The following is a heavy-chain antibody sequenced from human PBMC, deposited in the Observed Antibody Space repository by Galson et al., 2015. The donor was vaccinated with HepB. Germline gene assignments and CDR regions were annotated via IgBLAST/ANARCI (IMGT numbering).Heavy chain of an antibody. CDR1: GFTFSSYS. J-gene: IGHJ4*02. D-gene: IGHD3-22*01. V-gene: IGHV3-48*01. Sequence: SLRLSCAASGFTFSSYSMNWVRRAPGKGLEWVPYISSSSSTIYYADSVKGRFTISRDNAKNSLYLQMNSLRAEDTAVYYCARDRRYYDSSGPALDYWGQGTLVTVSS. CDR2: ISSSSSTI. CDR3: ARDRRYYDSSGPALDY.